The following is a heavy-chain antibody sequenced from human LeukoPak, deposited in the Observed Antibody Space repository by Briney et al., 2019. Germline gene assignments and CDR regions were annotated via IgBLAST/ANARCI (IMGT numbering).Heavy chain of an antibody. CDR2: VRYDGSSK. J-gene: IGHJ4*02. Sequence: TGGSLRLSCAASGFTFGSYGMHWVRQAPGKGLEWVAFVRYDGSSKYSGDSVKGRFTISRDNSKNTLSLQMSSLRAEDTAVYYCAKDLRQYYRDSSGYYLDYWGQGTLVTVSS. CDR3: AKDLRQYYRDSSGYYLDY. CDR1: GFTFGSYG. D-gene: IGHD3-22*01. V-gene: IGHV3-30*02.